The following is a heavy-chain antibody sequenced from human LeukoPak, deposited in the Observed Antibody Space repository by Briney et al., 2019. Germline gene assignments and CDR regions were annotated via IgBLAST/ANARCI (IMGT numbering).Heavy chain of an antibody. CDR2: IIPIFGTA. CDR1: GGTFISYA. V-gene: IGHV1-69*13. D-gene: IGHD1-26*01. CDR3: ARGPASGSYSN. Sequence: ASVKVSCKASGGTFISYAISWVRQAPGQGLEWMGGIIPIFGTANYAQKFQGRVTITADESTSTAYMELSSLRSEDTAVYYCARGPASGSYSNWGQGTLVTVSS. J-gene: IGHJ4*02.